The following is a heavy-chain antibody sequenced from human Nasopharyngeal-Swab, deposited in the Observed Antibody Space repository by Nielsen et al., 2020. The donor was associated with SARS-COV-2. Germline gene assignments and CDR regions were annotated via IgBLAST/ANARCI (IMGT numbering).Heavy chain of an antibody. D-gene: IGHD2-8*01. J-gene: IGHJ6*02. Sequence: SETLSLTCAVYGRSFSGYYWSWLRQPPGKGLERSGEINHSGSTNYNPSLKSRVTISVDTSKNQFSLKLSSVTAADTAVYYCARGGVCTNGVCYTAYYYYGMDVWGQGTTVTVSS. CDR3: ARGGVCTNGVCYTAYYYYGMDV. CDR2: INHSGST. CDR1: GRSFSGYY. V-gene: IGHV4-34*01.